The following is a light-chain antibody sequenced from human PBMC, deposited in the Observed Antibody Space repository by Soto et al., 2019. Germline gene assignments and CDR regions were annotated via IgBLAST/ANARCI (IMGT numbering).Light chain of an antibody. CDR1: SSDVGSYNY. J-gene: IGLJ3*02. V-gene: IGLV2-14*03. CDR3: TSFTSINTVV. Sequence: QSALTQPASVSGSPGQSITISCTGTSSDVGSYNYVSWYQQHPGNAPKLMIYDVSNRPSGVSNRFSGSKSGSTASLTISGLQAEDEADYYCTSFTSINTVVFGGGTMLTVL. CDR2: DVS.